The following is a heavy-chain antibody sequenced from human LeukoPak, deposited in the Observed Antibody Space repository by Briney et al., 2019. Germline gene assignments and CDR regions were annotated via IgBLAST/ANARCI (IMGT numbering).Heavy chain of an antibody. CDR2: ISGSGGST. J-gene: IGHJ4*02. CDR3: AKERVRGGTFDY. CDR1: GFTFSSYG. Sequence: GGTLRLSCAASGFTFSSYGMSWVRQAPRKGLEWVSAISGSGGSTYYADSVKGRFTISRDNSKNTLYLQMNSLRAEDTAVYYCAKERVRGGTFDYWGQGTLVTVSS. V-gene: IGHV3-23*01. D-gene: IGHD3-10*01.